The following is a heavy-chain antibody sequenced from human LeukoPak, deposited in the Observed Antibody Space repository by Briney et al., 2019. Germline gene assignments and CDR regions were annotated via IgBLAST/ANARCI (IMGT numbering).Heavy chain of an antibody. D-gene: IGHD3-3*01. CDR1: GYTLTELS. J-gene: IGHJ6*02. CDR3: ATSPVDTIFGVVRYGMDV. Sequence: ASVKVSCKVSGYTLTELSMHWVRQAPGKGPEWMGGFDPEDGETIYAQKFQGRVTMTEDTSTDTAYMELSSLRSEDTAVYYCATSPVDTIFGVVRYGMDVWGQGTTVTVSS. CDR2: FDPEDGET. V-gene: IGHV1-24*01.